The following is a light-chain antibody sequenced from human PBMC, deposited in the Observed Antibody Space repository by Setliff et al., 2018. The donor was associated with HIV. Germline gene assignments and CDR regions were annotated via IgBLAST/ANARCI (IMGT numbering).Light chain of an antibody. J-gene: IGLJ2*01. V-gene: IGLV2-14*01. CDR2: EVT. CDR1: SSDVGGYNY. Sequence: QSALAQPASVSGSPGQSITISCTGTSSDVGGYNYVSWYQQHPGKAPKLIIFEVTNRPSGISNRFSASRFGNTASLTIAGLQYEDEGDYYCSSYRSDRNVIFGGGTKVTVL. CDR3: SSYRSDRNVI.